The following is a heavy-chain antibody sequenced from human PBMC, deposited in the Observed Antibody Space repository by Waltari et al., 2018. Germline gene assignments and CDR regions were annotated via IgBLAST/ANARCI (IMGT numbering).Heavy chain of an antibody. Sequence: QVQLQESGQGLVKPSGTLSLTCAVSGDSISGNYWWSWVRQSPEKGLEWIGQVYHSGKTHYNPSLQSRVTISVDKPKNQFSRNLNSVTAADTAVYYCAGDRAIGLFFDYWGRGTLVTVSS. V-gene: IGHV4-4*02. D-gene: IGHD2-2*01. CDR1: GDSISGNYW. CDR2: VYHSGKT. CDR3: AGDRAIGLFFDY. J-gene: IGHJ4*02.